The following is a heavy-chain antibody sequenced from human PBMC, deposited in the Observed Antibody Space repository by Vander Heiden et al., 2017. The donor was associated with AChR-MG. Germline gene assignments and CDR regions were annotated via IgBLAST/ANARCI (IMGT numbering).Heavy chain of an antibody. CDR1: GGSISSYY. CDR2: IYYSGST. Sequence: QVQLQESGPGLVKPSETLSLTCTVPGGSISSYYWSWLRQPPGKGLEWIGYIYYSGSTNYNPSLKSRVTISVDTSKNQFSLKLSSVTAADTAVYYCARGTILAAAEGNWFDPWGQGTLVTVSS. CDR3: ARGTILAAAEGNWFDP. V-gene: IGHV4-59*01. J-gene: IGHJ5*02. D-gene: IGHD6-13*01.